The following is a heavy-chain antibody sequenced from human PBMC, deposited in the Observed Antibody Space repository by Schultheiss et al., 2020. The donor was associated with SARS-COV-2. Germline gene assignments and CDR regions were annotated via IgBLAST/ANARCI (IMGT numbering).Heavy chain of an antibody. CDR1: GYTFTGYY. D-gene: IGHD2-2*01. J-gene: IGHJ4*02. V-gene: IGHV1-2*02. CDR3: VREAYCTSSTCPRE. CDR2: INPNSGGT. Sequence: ASVKVSCKASGYTFTGYYMHWVRQAPGQGLEWMGWINPNSGGTNYAQKFQGRVTMTRDTSISTAYMELSRLRSDDTAVYFCVREAYCTSSTCPREWGQGILVTVSS.